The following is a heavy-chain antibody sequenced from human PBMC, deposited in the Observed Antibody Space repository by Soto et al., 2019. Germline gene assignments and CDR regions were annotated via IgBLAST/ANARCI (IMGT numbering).Heavy chain of an antibody. Sequence: ASVKVSCKASGYTFTSYDINWVRQATGQGLEWMGWMNPNSGNTGYAQKFQGRVTMTRNTSISTAYMELRSLTSDDTAVYYCARDFTGWPPDGIDSWGQGTLVTVS. CDR3: ARDFTGWPPDGIDS. V-gene: IGHV1-8*01. CDR1: GYTFTSYD. D-gene: IGHD1-26*01. CDR2: MNPNSGNT. J-gene: IGHJ4*02.